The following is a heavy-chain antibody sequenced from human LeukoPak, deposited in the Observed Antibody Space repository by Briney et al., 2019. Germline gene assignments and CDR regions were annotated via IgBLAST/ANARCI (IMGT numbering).Heavy chain of an antibody. Sequence: GGSLRLSCAASGFSFSTYGMHWVRQAPGKGLEWVAFIRYDGSNKYYGDSVQGRFTISRDNSKNTLYLQMNSLRAEDTAVYYCAKGRGYCSSTTCYFPFDYWGQGTLVTVSS. D-gene: IGHD2-2*01. J-gene: IGHJ4*02. CDR3: AKGRGYCSSTTCYFPFDY. CDR2: IRYDGSNK. CDR1: GFSFSTYG. V-gene: IGHV3-30*02.